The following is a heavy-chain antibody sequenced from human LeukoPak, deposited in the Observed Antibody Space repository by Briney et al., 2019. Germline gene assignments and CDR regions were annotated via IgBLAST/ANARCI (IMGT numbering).Heavy chain of an antibody. CDR2: INPNSGGT. CDR1: GYTFTGYY. D-gene: IGHD1-26*01. CDR3: ARATWDVLPIYFDY. V-gene: IGHV1-2*02. Sequence: ASVKVSCKASGYTFTGYYMHWVRQAPGQGLEWMGWINPNSGGTNYAQKFQGRVTMTRDTSTNTFYMELSSLTSEDTAVYYRARATWDVLPIYFDYWGQGTLVTVSS. J-gene: IGHJ4*02.